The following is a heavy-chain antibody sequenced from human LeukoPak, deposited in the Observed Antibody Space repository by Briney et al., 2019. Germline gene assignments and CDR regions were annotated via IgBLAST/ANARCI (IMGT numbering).Heavy chain of an antibody. CDR2: ITGSGGST. D-gene: IGHD2-2*01. CDR1: GFTFSNYG. CDR3: AKSFRSTSLDY. J-gene: IGHJ4*02. Sequence: GGSLRLSCAASGFTFSNYGLSWVRQAPGKGLEWVSGITGSGGSTYYADSVKGRFTISRDNSRNTLYLQMNSLRAGDTAVYYCAKSFRSTSLDYWGQGTLVTVSS. V-gene: IGHV3-23*01.